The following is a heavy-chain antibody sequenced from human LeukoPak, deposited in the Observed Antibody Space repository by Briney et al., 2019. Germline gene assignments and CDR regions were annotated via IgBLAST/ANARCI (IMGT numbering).Heavy chain of an antibody. CDR2: FNPITGST. CDR1: GYTFRVYY. J-gene: IGHJ4*02. D-gene: IGHD4-23*01. Sequence: ASVEVSCKPSGYTFRVYYIHLVRQAPGQGLEWVGLFNPITGSTTFAPNFQGRVTMTGDTSTSTVYMEVTNLRSEDTAIYYCARDGPGTSTPATNYFDYWGQGTLVTVSS. CDR3: ARDGPGTSTPATNYFDY. V-gene: IGHV1-46*01.